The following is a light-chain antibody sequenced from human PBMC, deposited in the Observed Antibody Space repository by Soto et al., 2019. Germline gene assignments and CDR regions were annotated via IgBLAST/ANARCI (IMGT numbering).Light chain of an antibody. CDR3: QQYNSYSWT. CDR2: DVS. V-gene: IGKV1-5*01. J-gene: IGKJ1*01. CDR1: QSISRR. Sequence: DIKMTHSPSTLSASVGDRVIITCRASQSISRRLAWYQQKPGKAPRLLIYDVSTLESGVPSRFSGSGSGTEFTLTISGLQPDDFATYYCQQYNSYSWTFGQGTKVDIK.